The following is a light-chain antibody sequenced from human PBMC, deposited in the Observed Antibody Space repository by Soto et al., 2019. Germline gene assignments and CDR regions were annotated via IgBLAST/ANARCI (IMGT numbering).Light chain of an antibody. J-gene: IGKJ1*01. Sequence: DIVMTQSPDSLAVSLGERATINCKSSQSVLYSSNNKNYLAWYQQKPGQPTKLLIYWASTRESGVPDRFSGSGSGTDFTLTISSLQAEDVAVHYCQQYYSNPTFGQGTKVEIK. CDR1: QSVLYSSNNKNY. V-gene: IGKV4-1*01. CDR3: QQYYSNPT. CDR2: WAS.